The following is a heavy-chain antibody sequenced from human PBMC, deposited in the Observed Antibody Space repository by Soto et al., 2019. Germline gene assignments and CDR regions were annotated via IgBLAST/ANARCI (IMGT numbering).Heavy chain of an antibody. Sequence: EVQLVESGGGLVQPGRSLRLSCAASGFTFDDYAMHWVRQAPGKGLEWVSGISWNSGSIGYADSVKGRFTISRDNAKKSLYLQMNSLRVEDTALCYRAKDITSSFANCMVSAFDYWGQGTLVIVSS. D-gene: IGHD2-8*01. CDR1: GFTFDDYA. CDR2: ISWNSGSI. CDR3: AKDITSSFANCMVSAFDY. J-gene: IGHJ4*02. V-gene: IGHV3-9*01.